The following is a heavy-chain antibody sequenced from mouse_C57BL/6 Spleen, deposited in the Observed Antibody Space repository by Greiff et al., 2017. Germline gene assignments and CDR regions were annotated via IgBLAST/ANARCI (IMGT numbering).Heavy chain of an antibody. Sequence: QVQLKESGTELVKPGASVKISCKASGYAFSSYWMNWVKQRPGKGLEWIGQIYPGDGDTNYNGKFKGKATLTADKSSSTAYMQLSSLTSEDSAVYFCARGTAQVFDYWGQGTTLTVSS. CDR1: GYAFSSYW. D-gene: IGHD3-2*02. CDR3: ARGTAQVFDY. CDR2: IYPGDGDT. J-gene: IGHJ2*01. V-gene: IGHV1-80*01.